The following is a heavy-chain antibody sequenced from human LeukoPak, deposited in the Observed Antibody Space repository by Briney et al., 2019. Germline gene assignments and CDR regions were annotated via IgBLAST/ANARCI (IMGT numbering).Heavy chain of an antibody. J-gene: IGHJ5*02. CDR3: WEDGKISIFGGGPWGGFDP. V-gene: IGHV4-61*02. CDR1: GGSISSGSYY. D-gene: IGHD3-3*01. CDR2: IYTSGST. Sequence: SQTLSLTCTVSGGSISSGSYYWSWIRQPAGKGLEWIGRIYTSGSTNYNPSLKSRVTISVDTSKNQFSLKLSSVTAADTAVYYWWEDGKISIFGGGPWGGFDPWGQGTLVTVSS.